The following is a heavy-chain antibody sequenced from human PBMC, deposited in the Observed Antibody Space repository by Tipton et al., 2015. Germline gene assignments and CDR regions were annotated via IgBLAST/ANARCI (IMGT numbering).Heavy chain of an antibody. Sequence: VKPSETLSLTCTVSGGSISSRTYYWGWIRQSPGRGLESIGSMYSSGSTYFNPSLKGRVTISVDTPKNHLSLKLSSVTAADTAVYYCARHGHVDLPDAFDMWGQGTMVTVSS. CDR1: GGSISSRTYY. CDR3: ARHGHVDLPDAFDM. V-gene: IGHV4-39*01. J-gene: IGHJ3*02. CDR2: MYSSGST. D-gene: IGHD3-16*01.